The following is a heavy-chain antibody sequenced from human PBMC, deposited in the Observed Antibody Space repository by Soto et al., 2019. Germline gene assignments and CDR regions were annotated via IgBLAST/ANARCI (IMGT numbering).Heavy chain of an antibody. V-gene: IGHV4-4*08. D-gene: IGHD3-10*01. J-gene: IGHJ3*02. CDR3: ARRPGFGHAFDI. CDR2: IYTSGST. Sequence: PSETLSLTCTVSGGSISSYYWSWMRQPPGKGLEWIGYIYTSGSTNYNPSLKNRVTISVDTSKNQFSLKLSSVTAADTAVYYCARRPGFGHAFDIWGQGTMVT. CDR1: GGSISSYY.